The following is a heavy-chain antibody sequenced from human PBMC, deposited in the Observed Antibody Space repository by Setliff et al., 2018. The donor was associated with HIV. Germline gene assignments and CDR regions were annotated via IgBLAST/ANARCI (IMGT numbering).Heavy chain of an antibody. CDR3: ARRRRAPGTEDLEAH. Sequence: GESLKISCKGSGYKFTSHWIGWVRQMPGKGLEWMGIIYPGDSDTRYMPSFQGQVTISADESISTAYLQWSSLKASDTAMYYCARRRRAPGTEDLEAHWGQGTLVTVSS. V-gene: IGHV5-51*01. J-gene: IGHJ4*02. D-gene: IGHD3-3*01. CDR2: IYPGDSDT. CDR1: GYKFTSHW.